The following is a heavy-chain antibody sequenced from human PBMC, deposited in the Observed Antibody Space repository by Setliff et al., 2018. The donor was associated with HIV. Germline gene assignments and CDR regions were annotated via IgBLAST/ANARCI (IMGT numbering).Heavy chain of an antibody. J-gene: IGHJ3*02. CDR3: ARKGTGDAFDI. CDR1: GYTFTSYG. D-gene: IGHD1-1*01. Sequence: ASVKVSCKASGYTFTSYGISWVRQAPGQGLEWMGWISAYNGNTNYAQKLKGRVTMTTDTSTSTACMEVRSLRSDDTAVYYCARKGTGDAFDIWGRGTMVTVSS. CDR2: ISAYNGNT. V-gene: IGHV1-18*01.